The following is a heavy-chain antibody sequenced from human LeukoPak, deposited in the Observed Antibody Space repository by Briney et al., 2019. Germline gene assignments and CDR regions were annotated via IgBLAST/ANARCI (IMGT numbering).Heavy chain of an antibody. CDR1: GFTFSSYG. D-gene: IGHD2-15*01. CDR3: AREVVVVVAAYYFDY. V-gene: IGHV3-30*19. CDR2: ISYDGSNK. J-gene: IGHJ4*02. Sequence: GGSLRLSCAASGFTFSSYGMHWVRQAPGKGPEWVAVISYDGSNKYYADSVKGRFTISRDNSKNTLYLQMNSLRAEDTAVYYCAREVVVVVAAYYFDYWGQGTLVTVSS.